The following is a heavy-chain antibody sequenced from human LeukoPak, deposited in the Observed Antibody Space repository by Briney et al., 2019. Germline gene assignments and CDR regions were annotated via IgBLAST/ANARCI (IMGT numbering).Heavy chain of an antibody. CDR3: TTVTHGVSHYGGY. D-gene: IGHD2-8*01. J-gene: IGHJ4*02. Sequence: GGSLRLSCAASGFTFSDAWVTWVRQSPGKGLEWVGRIKSKIDGGTTDYAAPVKGRFTISRDDSIHTLYLQMNSLKTEDTAVYYCTTVTHGVSHYGGYWGQGTLVTVSS. CDR1: GFTFSDAW. CDR2: IKSKIDGGTT. V-gene: IGHV3-15*01.